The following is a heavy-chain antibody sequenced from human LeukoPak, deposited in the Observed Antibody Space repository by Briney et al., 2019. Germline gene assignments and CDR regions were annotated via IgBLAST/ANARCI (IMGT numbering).Heavy chain of an antibody. CDR3: ARRSHCTGDSCYPV. CDR2: IYYGGST. Sequence: PSETLSLTCTVSGDSMTSSNHYWVWIRQPPGKGLEWIGSIYYGGSTYYNPSLKSRVTISQDTSENQFSLKVNTVTAADTAVYHCARRSHCTGDSCYPVWGQGTTVTVSS. D-gene: IGHD2-15*01. CDR1: GDSMTSSNHY. J-gene: IGHJ6*02. V-gene: IGHV4-39*01.